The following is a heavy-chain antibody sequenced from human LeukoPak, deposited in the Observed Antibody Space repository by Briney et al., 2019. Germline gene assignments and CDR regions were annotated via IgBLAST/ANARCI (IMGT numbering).Heavy chain of an antibody. V-gene: IGHV3-49*04. Sequence: PGGSLRLSCAASGFTFTSYSMNWVRQAPGKGLEWVGFIRSKAYGGTTEYAASVKGRFTISRDDSKGIAYLQMNSLKTEDTAVYYCTVPAGCSGGSCYPRYWGQGTLVTVSS. CDR3: TVPAGCSGGSCYPRY. CDR1: GFTFTSYS. D-gene: IGHD2-15*01. CDR2: IRSKAYGGTT. J-gene: IGHJ4*02.